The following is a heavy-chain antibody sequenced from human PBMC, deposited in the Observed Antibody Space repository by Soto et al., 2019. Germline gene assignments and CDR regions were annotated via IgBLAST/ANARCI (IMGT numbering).Heavy chain of an antibody. CDR1: GFTFSSYG. J-gene: IGHJ6*02. D-gene: IGHD5-18*01. CDR2: ISYDGSNK. CDR3: AKEGTSGYSYGFYYYYGMDV. Sequence: GGSLRLSCAASGFTFSSYGMHWVRQAPGKGLEWVAVISYDGSNKYYADSVKGRFTISRDNSKNTLYLQMNSLRAKDTAVYYFAKEGTSGYSYGFYYYYGMDVWGQGTTVTVSS. V-gene: IGHV3-30*18.